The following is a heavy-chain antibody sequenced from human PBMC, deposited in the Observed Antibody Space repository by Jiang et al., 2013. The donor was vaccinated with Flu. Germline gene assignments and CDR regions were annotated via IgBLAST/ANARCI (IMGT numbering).Heavy chain of an antibody. J-gene: IGHJ4*02. CDR1: GGSFSGYY. D-gene: IGHD4-17*01. Sequence: LKPSETLSLTCAVYGGSFSGYYWSWIRQSPGKGLEWIGEINPSGGTNYNPSLKSRVTISADTSKKQFSLRLSSVTAADTAVYYCARRVTVTYYFDFWGQGALVTLSS. V-gene: IGHV4-34*01. CDR2: INPSGGT. CDR3: ARRVTVTYYFDF.